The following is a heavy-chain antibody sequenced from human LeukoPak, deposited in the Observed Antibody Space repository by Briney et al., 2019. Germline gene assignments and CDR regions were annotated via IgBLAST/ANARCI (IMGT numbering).Heavy chain of an antibody. CDR3: ARGVDTAMSLDP. D-gene: IGHD5-18*01. CDR1: GFTFSSYA. CDR2: ISYDGSNK. V-gene: IGHV3-30*04. Sequence: GRSLRLSCAASGFTFSSYAMHRVRQAPGKGLEWVAVISYDGSNKYYADSVKGRFTISRDNSKNTLYLQMNSLRAEDTAVYYCARGVDTAMSLDPWGQGTLVTVSS. J-gene: IGHJ5*02.